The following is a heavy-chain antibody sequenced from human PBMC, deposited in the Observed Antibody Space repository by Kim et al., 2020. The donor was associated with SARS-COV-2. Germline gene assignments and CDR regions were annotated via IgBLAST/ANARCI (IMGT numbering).Heavy chain of an antibody. D-gene: IGHD2-15*01. V-gene: IGHV4-59*01. CDR3: ASGRDGYFDY. CDR2: IYYSVST. CDR1: GGSISSYY. J-gene: IGHJ4*02. Sequence: SETLSLTCTVSGGSISSYYWSWIRQPPGKGLEWIGYIYYSVSTNYNPSLKSRVTISVDTSKNQFSLKLSSVTAADTAVYYCASGRDGYFDYWGQGTLVTV.